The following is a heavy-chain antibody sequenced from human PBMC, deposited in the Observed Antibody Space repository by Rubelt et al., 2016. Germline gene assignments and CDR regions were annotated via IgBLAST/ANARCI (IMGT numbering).Heavy chain of an antibody. J-gene: IGHJ4*02. CDR2: VNSYGSTM. CDR1: GFTLSSYW. D-gene: IGHD5-24*01. Sequence: EVHLVESGGGLVQPGGSLGLSCAASGFTLSSYWMHWVRQAPGKGLVWVSQVNSYGSTMSYADSVKGRFTISRDNAKNKLYLQMNSLRAEDTAVYYCASDGYSWDYWGQGTLVTVSS. V-gene: IGHV3-74*01. CDR3: ASDGYSWDY.